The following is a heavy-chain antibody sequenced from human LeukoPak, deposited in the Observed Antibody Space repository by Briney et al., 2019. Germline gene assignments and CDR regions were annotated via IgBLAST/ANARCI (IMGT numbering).Heavy chain of an antibody. D-gene: IGHD6-13*01. CDR1: GGSISSYY. CDR3: ARTTEAHSWRTRYYDYYMDV. V-gene: IGHV4-59*01. CDR2: IYYSGST. J-gene: IGHJ6*03. Sequence: SETLSLTYTVSGGSISSYYWSWIRQPPGKGLEWIRYIYYSGSTNYNPSLKSRVTISVDTSKNQFSLKLSSVTAADTAVYYCARTTEAHSWRTRYYDYYMDVWGKGTTVTVSS.